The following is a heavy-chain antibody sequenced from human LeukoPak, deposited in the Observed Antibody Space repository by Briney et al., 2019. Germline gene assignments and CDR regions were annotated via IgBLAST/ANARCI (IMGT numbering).Heavy chain of an antibody. CDR2: ISYDGSNK. Sequence: GRSLRLSCAASGFTFSNYAMHWVRQAPGKGLEWVAVISYDGSNKYYADSVKGRFTISRDNSKNTLYLQMNSLRAEDTAMYYCARADLSGSYFHPHFLDYWGQGTLVTVSS. J-gene: IGHJ4*02. D-gene: IGHD1-26*01. V-gene: IGHV3-30*04. CDR3: ARADLSGSYFHPHFLDY. CDR1: GFTFSNYA.